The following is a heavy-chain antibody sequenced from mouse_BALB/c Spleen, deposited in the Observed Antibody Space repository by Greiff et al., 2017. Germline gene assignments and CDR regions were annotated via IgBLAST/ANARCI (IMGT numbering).Heavy chain of an antibody. J-gene: IGHJ4*01. D-gene: IGHD1-1*01. V-gene: IGHV1S81*02. CDR2: INPSNGGT. CDR3: TRGYYGSSYGYYAMDY. Sequence: VQLHQSGAELVKPGASVKLSCKASGYTFTSYYMYWVKQRPGQGLEWIGEINPSNGGTNFNEKFKSKATLTVDKSSSTAYMQLSSLTSEDSAVYYCTRGYYGSSYGYYAMDYWGQGTSVTVSS. CDR1: GYTFTSYY.